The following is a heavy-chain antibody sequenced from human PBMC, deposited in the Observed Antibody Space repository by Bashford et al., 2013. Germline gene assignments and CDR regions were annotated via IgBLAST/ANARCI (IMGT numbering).Heavy chain of an antibody. CDR2: IYYGGGEGTSY. CDR1: GGSISAFY. Sequence: SETLSLTCTVSGGSISAFYWSWIRQPPGKGLEWIGYIYYGGGEGTSYNYNPSLKSRVTISVDTSKNQVSLRLTSVTAADTAVYYCAGRGGVLVGGSYFDYVGPGNPWSPSP. V-gene: IGHV4-59*01. D-gene: IGHD1-26*01. J-gene: IGHJ4*02. CDR3: AGRGGVLVGGSYFDY.